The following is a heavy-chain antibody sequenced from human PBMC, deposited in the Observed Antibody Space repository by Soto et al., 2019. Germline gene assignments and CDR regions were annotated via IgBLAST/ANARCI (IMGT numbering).Heavy chain of an antibody. V-gene: IGHV1-18*04. J-gene: IGHJ6*02. CDR2: ISAYNGNT. CDR3: ARDWRVVVPAAISYYYYGMDV. D-gene: IGHD2-2*02. CDR1: GYTFTSYG. Sequence: QVQLVQSGAEVKKPGASVKVSCKASGYTFTSYGISWVRQAPGQGLEWMGWISAYNGNTNYAQKLQGRVTMTTDTSTSTAYMELRSLRSDDTAVYYCARDWRVVVPAAISYYYYGMDVWGQGTTVTVSS.